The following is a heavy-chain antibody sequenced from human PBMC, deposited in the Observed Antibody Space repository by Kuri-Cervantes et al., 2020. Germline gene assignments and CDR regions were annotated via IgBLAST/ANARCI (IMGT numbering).Heavy chain of an antibody. CDR2: ISYDGSNK. D-gene: IGHD5-24*01. V-gene: IGHV3-30-3*01. Sequence: GGSLRLSCAASGFTFSSYAMHWVRQAPGKGLEWAAVISYDGSNKYYADSVKGRFTISRDNAKNTLYLQMNSLRVEDTAVYYCARVAYRTDGYNSYFDYWGQGTLVTVSS. CDR3: ARVAYRTDGYNSYFDY. J-gene: IGHJ4*02. CDR1: GFTFSSYA.